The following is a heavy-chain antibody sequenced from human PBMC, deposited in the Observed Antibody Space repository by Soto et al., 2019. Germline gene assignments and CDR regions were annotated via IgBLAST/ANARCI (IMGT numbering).Heavy chain of an antibody. J-gene: IGHJ5*02. V-gene: IGHV4-34*01. CDR2: INHSGST. Sequence: PSETLSLTCAVYGGSFSGYYWSWIRQPPGKGLEWIGEINHSGSTNYNPSLKSRVTISVDTSKNQFSLKLSSVTAADTAVYYCARGRSIAAAGSPRFDPWGQGTLVTVSS. CDR1: GGSFSGYY. D-gene: IGHD6-13*01. CDR3: ARGRSIAAAGSPRFDP.